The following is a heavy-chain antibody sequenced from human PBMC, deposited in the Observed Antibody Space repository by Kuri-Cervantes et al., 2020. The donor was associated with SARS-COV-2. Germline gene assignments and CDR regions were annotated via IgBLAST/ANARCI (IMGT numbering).Heavy chain of an antibody. J-gene: IGHJ5*02. CDR3: ARSFRYSGSWSNWFDP. Sequence: SETLSLTCAVSGGSISSGGYSWSWIRQPPGKGLEWIGYIYHSGSTNYNPSLKSRVTISVDTSKNQFSLKLSSVTAADTAVYYCARSFRYSGSWSNWFDPWGQGTLVTVSS. D-gene: IGHD1-26*01. V-gene: IGHV4-30-2*01. CDR1: GGSISSGGYS. CDR2: IYHSGST.